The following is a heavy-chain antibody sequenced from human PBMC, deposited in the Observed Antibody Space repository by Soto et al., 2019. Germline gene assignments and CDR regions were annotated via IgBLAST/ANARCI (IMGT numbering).Heavy chain of an antibody. J-gene: IGHJ6*02. CDR2: ISSSSSYI. V-gene: IGHV3-21*01. D-gene: IGHD2-2*01. CDR1: GFTFSSYS. CDR3: ARDKVVPGNFYYGMDV. Sequence: GGSLRLSCAASGFTFSSYSMNWVRQAPGKGPEWVSSISSSSSYIYYADSVKGRFTISRDNAKNSLYLQMNSLRAEDTAVYYCARDKVVPGNFYYGMDVWGQGTTVTVSS.